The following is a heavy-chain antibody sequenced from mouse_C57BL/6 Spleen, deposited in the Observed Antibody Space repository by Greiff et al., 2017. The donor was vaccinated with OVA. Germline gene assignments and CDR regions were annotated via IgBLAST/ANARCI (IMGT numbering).Heavy chain of an antibody. J-gene: IGHJ3*01. V-gene: IGHV1-64*01. CDR1: GYTFTSYW. Sequence: VQLKQPGAELVKPGASVKLSCKASGYTFTSYWMHWVKQRPGQGLEWIGMIHPNSGSTNYNEKFKSKATLTVDKSSSPAYMQLSSLTSEDSAVYYWARDYYGSRGFAYWGQGTLVTVSA. CDR3: ARDYYGSRGFAY. D-gene: IGHD1-1*01. CDR2: IHPNSGST.